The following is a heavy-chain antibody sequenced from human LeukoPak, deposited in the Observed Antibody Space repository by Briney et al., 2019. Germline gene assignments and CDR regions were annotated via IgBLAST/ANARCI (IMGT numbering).Heavy chain of an antibody. CDR1: GGSISSGGYS. CDR3: ARANLNWNDGAFDI. Sequence: PSETLSLTCAVSGGSISSGGYSWSWIRQPPGKGLEWIGYIYHSGSTYYNPSLKSRVTISVDRSKNQFSLKLSSVTAADTAVYYCARANLNWNDGAFDIWGQGTMVTVSS. V-gene: IGHV4-30-2*01. CDR2: IYHSGST. J-gene: IGHJ3*02. D-gene: IGHD1-20*01.